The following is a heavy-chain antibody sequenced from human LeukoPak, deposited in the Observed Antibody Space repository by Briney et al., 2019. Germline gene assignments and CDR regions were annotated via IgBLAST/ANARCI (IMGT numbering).Heavy chain of an antibody. CDR3: AKGRYYDSSGALDH. CDR1: GFTFSSYA. J-gene: IGHJ4*02. CDR2: ISGSGGST. Sequence: GGSLRLSCAASGFTFSSYAMSWVRQAPGKGPEWVSVISGSGGSTYYADSVKGRFTISRDNSKNTLFLQINSLRAEDTAVYYCAKGRYYDSSGALDHWGQGTLVTVSA. V-gene: IGHV3-23*01. D-gene: IGHD3-22*01.